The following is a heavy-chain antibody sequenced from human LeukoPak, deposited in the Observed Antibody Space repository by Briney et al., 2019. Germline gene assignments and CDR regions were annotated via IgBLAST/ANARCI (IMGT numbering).Heavy chain of an antibody. D-gene: IGHD6-19*01. CDR1: GFTFSNYA. CDR3: AKMPVSYSSGWSNFDY. J-gene: IGHJ4*02. CDR2: IGGSGSGT. Sequence: GGSLRLSCAASGFTFSNYAMSWFRQAPGKGLGWVSAIGGSGSGTYYEDSVKGRFTISRDNSKNTLYLQMNSLRAEDTAVYFCAKMPVSYSSGWSNFDYWGQGTLVTVSS. V-gene: IGHV3-23*01.